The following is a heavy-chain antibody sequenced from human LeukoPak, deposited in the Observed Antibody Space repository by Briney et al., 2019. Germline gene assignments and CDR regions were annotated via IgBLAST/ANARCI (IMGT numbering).Heavy chain of an antibody. V-gene: IGHV3-23*01. Sequence: QPGGSLRLSCAASGLTFSSYAMSWVRQAPGKGLEWVSAISGSGGSTYYADSVKGRFTISRDNSKNTLYLQMNSLRAEDTAVYYCAKQYCSSTSCSDFDYWGQGTLVTVSS. D-gene: IGHD2-2*01. CDR3: AKQYCSSTSCSDFDY. CDR2: ISGSGGST. CDR1: GLTFSSYA. J-gene: IGHJ4*02.